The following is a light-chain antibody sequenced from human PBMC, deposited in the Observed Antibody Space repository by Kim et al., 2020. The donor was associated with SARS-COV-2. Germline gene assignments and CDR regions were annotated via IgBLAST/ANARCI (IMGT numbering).Light chain of an antibody. Sequence: SAAVGDRVTITCRASQSISSYLNWYQQKPGTAPKLLIYAASSLQSGVPSRFSGSGSVTDFTLTISSLQPEDFATYYCQQSYSTPYTFGQGTKLEI. V-gene: IGKV1-39*01. J-gene: IGKJ2*01. CDR1: QSISSY. CDR2: AAS. CDR3: QQSYSTPYT.